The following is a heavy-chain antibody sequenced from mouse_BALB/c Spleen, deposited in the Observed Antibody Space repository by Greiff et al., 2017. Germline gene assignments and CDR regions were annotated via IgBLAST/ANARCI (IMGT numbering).Heavy chain of an antibody. J-gene: IGHJ2*01. CDR2: IWGDGST. Sequence: QVQLKESGPGLVAPSQSLSITCTVSGFSLTGYGVNWVRQPPGKGLEWLGMIWGDGSTDYNSALKSRLSISKDNSKSQVFLKMNSLQTDDTARYYCARDRELRRGGVDYWGQGTTLTVSS. D-gene: IGHD2-12*01. V-gene: IGHV2-6-7*01. CDR3: ARDRELRRGGVDY. CDR1: GFSLTGYG.